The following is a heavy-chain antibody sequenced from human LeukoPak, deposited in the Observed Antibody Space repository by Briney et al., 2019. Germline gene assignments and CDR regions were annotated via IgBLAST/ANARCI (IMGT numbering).Heavy chain of an antibody. CDR3: AKRPDSRKGGWFDP. D-gene: IGHD3-16*01. Sequence: GGSLRLSCAASGFTFSSYAMSWVRQAPGKGLEWVSVISGSGGSTYYADSVKGRFTISRDNSKNTLYLQMNSLRAEDTAIYYCAKRPDSRKGGWFDPWGQGTLVTVSS. J-gene: IGHJ5*02. CDR1: GFTFSSYA. CDR2: ISGSGGST. V-gene: IGHV3-23*01.